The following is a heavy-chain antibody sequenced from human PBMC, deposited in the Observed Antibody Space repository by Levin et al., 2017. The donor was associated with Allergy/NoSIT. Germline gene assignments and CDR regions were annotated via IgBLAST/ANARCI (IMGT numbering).Heavy chain of an antibody. CDR1: GFSLSTSGMC. CDR2: IDWDDDK. J-gene: IGHJ4*02. V-gene: IGHV2-70*11. Sequence: QTLSLTCTFSGFSLSTSGMCVSWIRQPPGKALEWLARIDWDDDKYYSTSLKTRLTISKDTSKNQVVLTMTNMDPVDTATYYCARISVTNYYGSGSYLNWGQGTLVTVSS. CDR3: ARISVTNYYGSGSYLN. D-gene: IGHD3-10*01.